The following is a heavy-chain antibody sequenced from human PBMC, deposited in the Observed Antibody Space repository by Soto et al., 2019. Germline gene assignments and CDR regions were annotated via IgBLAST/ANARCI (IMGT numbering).Heavy chain of an antibody. CDR3: AKEWGVWLAPVVDV. CDR1: GFTFSNYA. CDR2: MSNDGSKT. D-gene: IGHD6-19*01. Sequence: QVQLVESGGGVVQPGRSLRLSCAASGFTFSNYAMHWVRQAPGKGLEWVAVMSNDGSKTYYADSVKGRFTISRDNSKNTLYLQMNSLRAAVKGVYSWAKEWGVWLAPVVDVWGQGTTVTVSS. V-gene: IGHV3-30-3*01. J-gene: IGHJ6*02.